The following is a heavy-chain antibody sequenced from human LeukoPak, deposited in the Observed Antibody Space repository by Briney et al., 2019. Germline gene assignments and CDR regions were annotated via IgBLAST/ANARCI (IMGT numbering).Heavy chain of an antibody. D-gene: IGHD6-13*01. Sequence: GGSLRLSCAASGFTFSSHAMSWVRQAPGKGLEWVSTISGSGGTTYYADSVKGRFTISRDNSKKTLYLQVHSLRAEDTAIYYCAKRHSSSWYNFEHWGQGTLVTVSS. CDR2: ISGSGGTT. V-gene: IGHV3-23*01. CDR1: GFTFSSHA. CDR3: AKRHSSSWYNFEH. J-gene: IGHJ4*02.